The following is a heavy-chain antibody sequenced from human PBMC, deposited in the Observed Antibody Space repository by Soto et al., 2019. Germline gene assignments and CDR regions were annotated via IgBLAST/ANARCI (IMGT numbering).Heavy chain of an antibody. J-gene: IGHJ6*02. CDR1: GFTFSSYA. V-gene: IGHV3-30-3*01. D-gene: IGHD6-6*01. Sequence: QVQLVESGGGVVQPGRSLRLSCAASGFTFSSYAMQWVRQALGHGLEWVAVISYDASNKYYADSVKGRFTISSENSKKTLCLQMNSVRSEDSAVYYCARPDSSSPLLGYYGMDVWGRGTTVTVCS. CDR3: ARPDSSSPLLGYYGMDV. CDR2: ISYDASNK.